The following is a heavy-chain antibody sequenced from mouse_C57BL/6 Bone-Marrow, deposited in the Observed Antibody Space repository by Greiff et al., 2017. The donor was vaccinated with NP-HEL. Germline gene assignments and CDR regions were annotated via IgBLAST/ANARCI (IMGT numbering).Heavy chain of an antibody. D-gene: IGHD1-1*01. CDR3: ARSLITTVVALDYAMDY. CDR2: INPNNGGT. Sequence: EVQLQQSGPELVKPGASVKISCKASGYTFTDYYMNWVKQSHGKSLEWIGDINPNNGGTSYNQKFTGKATLTVDKSSSTAYMELRSLTSEDSAVYYCARSLITTVVALDYAMDYWGQGTSVTVSS. J-gene: IGHJ4*01. CDR1: GYTFTDYY. V-gene: IGHV1-26*01.